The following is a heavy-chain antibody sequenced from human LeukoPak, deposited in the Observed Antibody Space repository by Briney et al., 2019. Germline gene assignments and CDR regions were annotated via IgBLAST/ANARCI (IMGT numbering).Heavy chain of an antibody. V-gene: IGHV3-7*01. D-gene: IGHD3-22*01. CDR1: GFTFNSYG. CDR3: ASAPADGSGYYNFDQ. J-gene: IGHJ4*02. CDR2: IREGGSEK. Sequence: PGRSLRLSCAASGFTFNSYGMHWVRQAPGKGLEWVANIREGGSEKYYVDSVKGRFTISRDNAKNSLYLQMNSLRAEDTAVYYCASAPADGSGYYNFDQWGQGTLVTVSS.